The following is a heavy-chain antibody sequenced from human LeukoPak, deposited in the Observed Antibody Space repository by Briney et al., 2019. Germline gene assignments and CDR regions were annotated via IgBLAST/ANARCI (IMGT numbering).Heavy chain of an antibody. CDR1: GYTFTTYW. D-gene: IGHD5-24*01. Sequence: GAYLKISCKGSGYTFTTYWIAWVRPMPGEGLEWMGIIYPGDSETGYSPSFQGQVTISADKSITTAYLQWGSLKASDTAMYYCTRSPRDGYHDAFDIWGQGTMVTVFS. V-gene: IGHV5-51*01. J-gene: IGHJ3*02. CDR3: TRSPRDGYHDAFDI. CDR2: IYPGDSET.